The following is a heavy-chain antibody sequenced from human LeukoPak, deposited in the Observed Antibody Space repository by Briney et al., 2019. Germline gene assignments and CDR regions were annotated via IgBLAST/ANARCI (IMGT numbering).Heavy chain of an antibody. J-gene: IGHJ4*02. Sequence: ASVKVSCKASGYTFTGYYMHWVRQALGQGLEWMGWINPNSGGTNYAQKFQGRVTMTRDTSISTAYMELSRLRSDDTAVYYCARDLGISGYSYGSEDYWGQGTLVTVSS. D-gene: IGHD5-18*01. CDR1: GYTFTGYY. CDR2: INPNSGGT. CDR3: ARDLGISGYSYGSEDY. V-gene: IGHV1-2*02.